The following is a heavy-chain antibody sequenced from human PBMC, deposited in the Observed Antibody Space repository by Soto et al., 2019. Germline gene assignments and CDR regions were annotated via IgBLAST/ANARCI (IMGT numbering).Heavy chain of an antibody. Sequence: VQLVESGGGLVSPGGSLTLSCVGSGFRFSDNSMHWVRRAPGTGLQWLSYISSSGDTTHYADSVRGRFTVSRDKAKNSVFLRMDSLRDDDTAMYYCARLPKGSLVTAWGQGNLVTVSS. CDR2: ISSSGDTT. CDR1: GFRFSDNS. D-gene: IGHD2-21*02. CDR3: ARLPKGSLVTA. J-gene: IGHJ4*02. V-gene: IGHV3-48*02.